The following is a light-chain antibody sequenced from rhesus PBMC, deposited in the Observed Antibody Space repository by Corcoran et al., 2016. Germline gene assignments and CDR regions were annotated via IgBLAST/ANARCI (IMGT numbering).Light chain of an antibody. J-gene: IGKJ3*01. CDR3: QHYYSPPFP. Sequence: DIQMTQSPSSLSASVGDRVTITCRASQGITNDLAWYQQTPGETPKLLIYEASRLQSGVPSRFSGSGSGTDFTLTNSSLQSEDFATYYCQHYYSPPFPFGPGTKLDIK. V-gene: IGKV1-21*01. CDR2: EAS. CDR1: QGITND.